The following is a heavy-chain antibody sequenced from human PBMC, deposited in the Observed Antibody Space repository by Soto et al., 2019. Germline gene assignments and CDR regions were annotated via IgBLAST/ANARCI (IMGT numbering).Heavy chain of an antibody. J-gene: IGHJ4*02. V-gene: IGHV1-69*12. D-gene: IGHD1-1*01. CDR3: ARASELEPLPELDY. Sequence: QVQLVQSGAEVKKPGSSVKVSCKASGGTFSSYAISWVRQAPGQGLEWRGGIIPIFGTANYAQKFQGRVTITAEESTRLAYMERSSLRSEDTAVYYCARASELEPLPELDYWGQGTLVTGSS. CDR1: GGTFSSYA. CDR2: IIPIFGTA.